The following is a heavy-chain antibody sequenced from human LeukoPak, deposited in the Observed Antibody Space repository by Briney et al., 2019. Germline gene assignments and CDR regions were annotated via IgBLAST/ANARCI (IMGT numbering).Heavy chain of an antibody. CDR3: AGYYDSSGSFDY. V-gene: IGHV4-34*01. D-gene: IGHD3-22*01. Sequence: SRTRPLTAAANGGPFMGSSWSWIRQPPGKGLEWIGEINHSGSTNYNPSLKSRVTISVDTSKNQFSLKLSSVTAADTAVYYCAGYYDSSGSFDYWGQGTLVTVSS. CDR2: INHSGST. CDR1: GGPFMGSS. J-gene: IGHJ4*02.